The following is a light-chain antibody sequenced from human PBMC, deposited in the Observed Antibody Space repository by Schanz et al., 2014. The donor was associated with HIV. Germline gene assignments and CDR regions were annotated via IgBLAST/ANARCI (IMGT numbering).Light chain of an antibody. Sequence: QSALTQPASLSGSPGQSITISCTGTSIDVGGYDYVSWYQQHPGKAPQLIIYDVSHRPSGISDRFSGSKSDNSASLTISGLQPEDEADYYCSSYTTTSALFVFGSGTKLTVL. CDR1: SIDVGGYDY. CDR2: DVS. V-gene: IGLV2-14*03. CDR3: SSYTTTSALFV. J-gene: IGLJ1*01.